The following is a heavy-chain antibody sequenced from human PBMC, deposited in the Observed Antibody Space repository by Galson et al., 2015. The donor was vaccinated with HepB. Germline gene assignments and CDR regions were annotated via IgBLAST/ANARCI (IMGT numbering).Heavy chain of an antibody. CDR2: ISSSSSYI. CDR3: ARAPTYYDFWSGYYGFDY. CDR1: GFTFSSYS. Sequence: SLRLSCAASGFTFSSYSMNWVRQAPGKGLEWVSSISSSSSYIYYADSVKGRFTISRDNAKNSLYLQMNSLRAEDTAVYYCARAPTYYDFWSGYYGFDYWGQGTLVTVSS. V-gene: IGHV3-21*01. D-gene: IGHD3-3*01. J-gene: IGHJ4*02.